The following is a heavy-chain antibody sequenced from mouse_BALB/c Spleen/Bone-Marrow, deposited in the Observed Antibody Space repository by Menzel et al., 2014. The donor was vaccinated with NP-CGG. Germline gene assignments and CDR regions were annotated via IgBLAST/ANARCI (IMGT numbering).Heavy chain of an antibody. CDR1: GYTFXSYW. Sequence: QVQLQQSGAELVRPGASVKLPCKASGYTFXSYWINWVKQRPGQGLEWNGNIYPSDSYTNYNQKFKDKATLTVDKSSSTAYMQLSSPTSEDSAVHYCTRSYGSSYEYYFDYWGQGTTLTVSS. V-gene: IGHV1-69*02. CDR2: IYPSDSYT. CDR3: TRSYGSSYEYYFDY. D-gene: IGHD1-1*01. J-gene: IGHJ2*01.